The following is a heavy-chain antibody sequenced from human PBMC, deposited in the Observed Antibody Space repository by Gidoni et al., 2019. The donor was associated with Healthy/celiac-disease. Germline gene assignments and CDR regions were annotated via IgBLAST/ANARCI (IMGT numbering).Heavy chain of an antibody. Sequence: EVQLLESGGGLVHPGGSLRLSCAASGFTFSSYDMSCVRQAPGTGLEWDSAISGSGGSTYYADSVKGRFTISRDNSKNTLYLQMNSLRAEDTAVYYCAKAVWFGELDLLYYGMDVWGQGTTVTVSS. CDR2: ISGSGGST. CDR3: AKAVWFGELDLLYYGMDV. D-gene: IGHD3-10*01. CDR1: GFTFSSYD. J-gene: IGHJ6*02. V-gene: IGHV3-23*01.